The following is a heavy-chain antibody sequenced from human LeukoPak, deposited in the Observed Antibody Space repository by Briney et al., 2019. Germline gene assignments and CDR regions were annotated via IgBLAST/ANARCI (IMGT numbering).Heavy chain of an antibody. CDR2: IYTSGST. Sequence: NPSETLSLTCTVSGGSISSYYWSWIRQPAGKGLEWIGRIYTSGSTNYNPSLKSRVTISVDTSKNQFSLKLSSVTAADTAVYYCARALVSQNQYYFDYWGQGTLVTVSS. V-gene: IGHV4-4*07. J-gene: IGHJ4*02. CDR3: ARALVSQNQYYFDY. D-gene: IGHD2-8*02. CDR1: GGSISSYY.